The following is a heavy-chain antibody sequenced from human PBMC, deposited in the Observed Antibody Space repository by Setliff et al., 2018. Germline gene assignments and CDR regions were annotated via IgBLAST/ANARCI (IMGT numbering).Heavy chain of an antibody. V-gene: IGHV4-31*03. CDR3: ARMSGFLYMDV. Sequence: SETLSLTCSVSGDSISSAGYYWSWIRQHPGKGLEWIGYIYYSGNTYYNPSLKSRVTISLDTSKNQFSLKLTSVTAADTAVYYCARMSGFLYMDVWGKGTTVTVSS. J-gene: IGHJ6*03. CDR2: IYYSGNT. D-gene: IGHD3-3*01. CDR1: GDSISSAGYY.